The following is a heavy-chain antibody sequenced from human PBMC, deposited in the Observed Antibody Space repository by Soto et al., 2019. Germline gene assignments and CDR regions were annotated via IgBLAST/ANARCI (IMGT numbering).Heavy chain of an antibody. J-gene: IGHJ6*02. CDR2: IYYSGST. Sequence: SETLSLTCTVSGGSISSSSYYWGWIRQPPGKGLEWIGSIYYSGSTYYNPSLKSRVTISVDTSKNQFPLKLSSVTAADTAVYYCATIVVVPAAMLDYYYGMDVWGQGTTVTVSS. CDR3: ATIVVVPAAMLDYYYGMDV. V-gene: IGHV4-39*01. CDR1: GGSISSSSYY. D-gene: IGHD2-2*01.